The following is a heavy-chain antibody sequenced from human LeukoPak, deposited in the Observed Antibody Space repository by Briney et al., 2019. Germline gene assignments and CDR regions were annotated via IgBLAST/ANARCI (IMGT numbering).Heavy chain of an antibody. CDR1: GFTFSSYG. CDR2: ISGSGGST. D-gene: IGHD3-10*01. CDR3: AKLSGSYYNLDY. J-gene: IGHJ4*02. Sequence: GGTLRLSCAASGFTFSSYGMSWVRQAPGKGLEWVSAISGSGGSTYYADSVKGRFTISRDNSKNTLYLQMNSLRAEDTAVYYCAKLSGSYYNLDYWGQGTLVTVSS. V-gene: IGHV3-23*01.